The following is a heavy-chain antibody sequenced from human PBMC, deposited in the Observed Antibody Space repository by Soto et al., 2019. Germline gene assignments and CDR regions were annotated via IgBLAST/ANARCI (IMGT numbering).Heavy chain of an antibody. D-gene: IGHD6-19*01. CDR1: GGSSGTYD. J-gene: IGHJ4*02. V-gene: IGHV4-4*07. CDR2: VYDIGST. Sequence: SETLSLTCNVSGGSSGTYDWSWIRQPAGKGLEWIGRVYDIGSTNYNPSLKSRVTISVDTSKNQFSLRLSSVTAADTAVYYCAGPHTRGWYVPFDYGGQGTLVTVSS. CDR3: AGPHTRGWYVPFDY.